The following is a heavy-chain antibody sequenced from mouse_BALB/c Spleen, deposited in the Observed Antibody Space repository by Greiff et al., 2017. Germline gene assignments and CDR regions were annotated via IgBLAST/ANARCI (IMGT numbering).Heavy chain of an antibody. CDR1: GFNIKDTY. J-gene: IGHJ3*01. Sequence: LQQSGAELVKPGASVKLSCTASGFNIKDTYMHWVKQRPEQGLEWIGRIDPANGNTKYDPKFQGKATITADTSSNTAYLQLSSLTSEDTAVYYCIYYDSWFAYWGQGTLVTVSA. CDR3: IYYDSWFAY. CDR2: IDPANGNT. V-gene: IGHV14-3*02. D-gene: IGHD2-4*01.